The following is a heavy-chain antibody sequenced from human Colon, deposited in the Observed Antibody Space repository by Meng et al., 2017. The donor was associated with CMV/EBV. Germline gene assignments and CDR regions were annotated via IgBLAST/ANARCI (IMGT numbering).Heavy chain of an antibody. CDR2: IYPGDSDT. CDR1: GYTFSSYW. Sequence: EVQLVQSGAEVKKPGESLKISCKGFGYTFSSYWIGWVRQMPGKGLEWMGVIYPGDSDTRYSPSFQGQVTFSVDKSTNTAYLQWSSLKASDTAMYYCARHRDTYQLLVDWGQGTLVTVSS. J-gene: IGHJ4*02. V-gene: IGHV5-51*01. D-gene: IGHD6-19*01. CDR3: ARHRDTYQLLVD.